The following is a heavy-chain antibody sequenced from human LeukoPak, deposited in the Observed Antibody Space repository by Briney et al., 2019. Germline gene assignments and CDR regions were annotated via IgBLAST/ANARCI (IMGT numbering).Heavy chain of an antibody. CDR1: GYDFTNYW. Sequence: GESLKISCQGSGYDFTNYWIGWVRQMPGEGLEWMAIIYPDDSDTKYNPSFQGQVTISSDKSISTAYLQWSSLKASDTAIYYCVRQADSSGRYYFDYWGPGTRVTVTS. V-gene: IGHV5-51*01. J-gene: IGHJ4*02. CDR3: VRQADSSGRYYFDY. CDR2: IYPDDSDT. D-gene: IGHD6-19*01.